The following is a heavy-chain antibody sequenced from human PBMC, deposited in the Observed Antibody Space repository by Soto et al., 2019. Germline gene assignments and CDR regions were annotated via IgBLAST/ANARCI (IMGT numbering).Heavy chain of an antibody. D-gene: IGHD6-6*01. Sequence: SETLSLTCTVSGGSISSSSYYWGWIRQPPGKGLEWIGSIYYSGSTYYNPSLKSRVTISVDTSKNQFSLKLSSVTAADTAVYYCARRPSSSSDYYFDYWGQGTLVTVSS. CDR2: IYYSGST. J-gene: IGHJ4*02. V-gene: IGHV4-39*01. CDR3: ARRPSSSSDYYFDY. CDR1: GGSISSSSYY.